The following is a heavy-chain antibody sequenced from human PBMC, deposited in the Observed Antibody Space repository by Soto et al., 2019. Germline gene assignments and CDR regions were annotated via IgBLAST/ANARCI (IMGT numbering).Heavy chain of an antibody. J-gene: IGHJ6*03. Sequence: GGSLRLSCAASGFTFSDHYMDWVRQAPGKGLEWVGRTRNKANSYTTEYAASVKGRFTISGDDSKNSLYLQMNSLKTEDTAVYYCARDLVDDSSSTDQYYYYYMDVWGKGTTVTVSS. CDR2: TRNKANSYTT. V-gene: IGHV3-72*01. D-gene: IGHD6-6*01. CDR3: ARDLVDDSSSTDQYYYYYMDV. CDR1: GFTFSDHY.